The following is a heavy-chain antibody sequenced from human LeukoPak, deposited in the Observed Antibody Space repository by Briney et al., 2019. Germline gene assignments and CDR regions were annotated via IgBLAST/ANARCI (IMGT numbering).Heavy chain of an antibody. V-gene: IGHV1-46*01. D-gene: IGHD4-17*01. CDR3: ARVDDYGDYGVEPSGY. CDR1: GYTFTSYY. CDR2: INPSGGST. J-gene: IGHJ4*02. Sequence: ASVKVSCKASGYTFTSYYMHWVRQAPGQGLEWMGIINPSGGSTSYAQKFQGRVTMTRDMSTSIVYMELSSLRSEDTAVYYCARVDDYGDYGVEPSGYWGQGTLVTVSS.